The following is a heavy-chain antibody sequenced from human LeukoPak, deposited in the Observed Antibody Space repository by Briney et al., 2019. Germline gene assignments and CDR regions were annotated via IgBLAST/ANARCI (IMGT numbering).Heavy chain of an antibody. Sequence: QPGGSPRLSCAAPGFTFSSYEMNWVRQAPGKGLEWVSYISSSGSTIYYADSVKGRFTISRDNAKNSLYLQMNSLRAEDTAVYYCARGYNWNGRYFDYWGQGTLVTVSS. V-gene: IGHV3-48*03. CDR1: GFTFSSYE. J-gene: IGHJ4*02. CDR2: ISSSGSTI. D-gene: IGHD1-1*01. CDR3: ARGYNWNGRYFDY.